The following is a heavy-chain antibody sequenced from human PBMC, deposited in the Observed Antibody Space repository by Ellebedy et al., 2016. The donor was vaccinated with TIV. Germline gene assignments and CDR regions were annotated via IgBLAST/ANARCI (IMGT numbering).Heavy chain of an antibody. Sequence: GESLKISCAASGFTFSNYAMSWVRQAPGKGLEWVSVIYSGGTTFYAESVKGRFTISRDSSQNTLYLQMDSLRAEDTAVYYCASSPSQGYWGQGTLVTVSS. J-gene: IGHJ4*02. CDR2: IYSGGTT. CDR3: ASSPSQGY. V-gene: IGHV3-23*03. CDR1: GFTFSNYA. D-gene: IGHD6-19*01.